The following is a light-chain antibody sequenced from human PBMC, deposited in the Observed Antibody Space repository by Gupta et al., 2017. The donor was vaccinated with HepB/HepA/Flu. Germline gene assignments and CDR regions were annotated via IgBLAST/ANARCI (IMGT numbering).Light chain of an antibody. J-gene: IGKJ2*03. CDR1: QSVCST. V-gene: IGKV3-15*01. CDR3: QQSRHWPVS. Sequence: ILMTQSPSTQSMLPGERAIISCRASQSVCSTLAWYQQKPGQAPRLLIYGASNRAAGIPARFSGSGSGTEFTLTISSLQSEDFAVYYCQQSRHWPVSFGQGTKLEIK. CDR2: GAS.